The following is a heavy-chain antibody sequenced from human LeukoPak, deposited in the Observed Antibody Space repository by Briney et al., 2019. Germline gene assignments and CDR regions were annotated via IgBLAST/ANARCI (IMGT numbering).Heavy chain of an antibody. J-gene: IGHJ4*02. CDR2: INSDGRST. Sequence: GGSMRLSCAASGFALSSYWMHWVRQAQGKGLVWVSNINSDGRSTNYADSVKGRFTSPRDKAKNTRYLQMNSLRPEDTVVYYCALVRVIKGGNCWGRATLVTVPS. D-gene: IGHD3-22*01. CDR3: ALVRVIKGGNC. CDR1: GFALSSYW. V-gene: IGHV3-74*01.